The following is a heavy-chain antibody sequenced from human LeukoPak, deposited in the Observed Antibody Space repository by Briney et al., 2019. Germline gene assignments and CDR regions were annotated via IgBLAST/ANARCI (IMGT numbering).Heavy chain of an antibody. CDR1: GGSISSYY. Sequence: SETLSLTCTVSGGSISSYYWSWIRQPPGKGLEWIGYIYSSGSTNYNPSLKSRVTISVDTSKNQFSLKLSSVTAADTAVYYCARVPWTAYYYGMDVWGQGTTVTVSS. D-gene: IGHD3/OR15-3a*01. J-gene: IGHJ6*02. CDR3: ARVPWTAYYYGMDV. V-gene: IGHV4-59*01. CDR2: IYSSGST.